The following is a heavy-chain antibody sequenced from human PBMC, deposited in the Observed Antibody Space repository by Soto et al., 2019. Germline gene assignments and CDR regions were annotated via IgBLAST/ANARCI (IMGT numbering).Heavy chain of an antibody. D-gene: IGHD2-2*02. CDR2: IIPIFNST. CDR1: GSRFSNYV. V-gene: IGHV1-69*06. Sequence: QVQLVQSGAEVKTPGSLLKVSCTVSGSRFSNYVISWVRQAPGHGLEWLGRIIPIFNSTQYAQKFQGRVTITADKSTNTASLELSSLRSDDTAVYYCAREGRGKKAGYNGLVSLGYWGQGTLVTVSS. J-gene: IGHJ4*02. CDR3: AREGRGKKAGYNGLVSLGY.